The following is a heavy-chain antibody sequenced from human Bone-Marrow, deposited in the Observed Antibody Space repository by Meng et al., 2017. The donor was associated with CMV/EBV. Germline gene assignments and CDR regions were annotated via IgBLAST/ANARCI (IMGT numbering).Heavy chain of an antibody. Sequence: GESLKISCAASGFTFSTYIMNWARQAPGKGLEWVSSISSGSSYIYYADSVKGRFTISRDNAKNSLYLQMNSLRAEDTAVYYCARDFKSDSPATVDLCGRGTLVTVSS. V-gene: IGHV3-21*01. D-gene: IGHD5-12*01. CDR3: ARDFKSDSPATVDL. CDR1: GFTFSTYI. J-gene: IGHJ2*01. CDR2: ISSGSSYI.